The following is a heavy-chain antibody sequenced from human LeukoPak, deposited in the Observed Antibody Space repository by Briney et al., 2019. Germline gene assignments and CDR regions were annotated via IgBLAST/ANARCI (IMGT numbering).Heavy chain of an antibody. J-gene: IGHJ4*02. CDR3: ARVNTPVATFDY. CDR1: GYSISSTFY. CDR2: ISHSATT. V-gene: IGHV4-38-2*02. D-gene: IGHD2-15*01. Sequence: SETLSLTCNVSGYSISSTFYGAWIRQPPGKGLEWIATISHSATTYYTPSLKSRLTMSVDTSKNQFSLKLSSVTVADTAVNYCARVNTPVATFDYWGQGTLVTVSS.